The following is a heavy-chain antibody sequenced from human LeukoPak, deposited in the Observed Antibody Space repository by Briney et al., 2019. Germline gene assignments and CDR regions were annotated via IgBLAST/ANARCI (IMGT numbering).Heavy chain of an antibody. CDR1: GFTFDDYA. V-gene: IGHV3-9*01. CDR2: ISWNSGSI. CDR3: AREPGYSSGWYYDY. Sequence: GGSLRLSCAASGFTFDDYAMHWVRQAPGKGLEWVSGISWNSGSIGYADSVKGRFTISRDNAKNSLYLQMNSLRAEDTAVYYCAREPGYSSGWYYDYWGQGTLVTVSS. J-gene: IGHJ4*02. D-gene: IGHD6-19*01.